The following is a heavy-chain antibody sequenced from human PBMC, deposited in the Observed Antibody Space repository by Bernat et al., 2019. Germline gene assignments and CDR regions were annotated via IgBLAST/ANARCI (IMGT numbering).Heavy chain of an antibody. D-gene: IGHD3-22*01. Sequence: QVQLQESGPGLVKPSGTLSLTCAVSGGSISSSNWWSWVRQPPGKGLEWIGAIYHSGRTNDNPSLKSRVTISVDKSKNQFSLKLSSVTAADTAVYYCARGVDYYDSSGYFDYWGQGTLVTVSS. CDR2: IYHSGRT. CDR3: ARGVDYYDSSGYFDY. CDR1: GGSISSSNW. V-gene: IGHV4-4*02. J-gene: IGHJ4*02.